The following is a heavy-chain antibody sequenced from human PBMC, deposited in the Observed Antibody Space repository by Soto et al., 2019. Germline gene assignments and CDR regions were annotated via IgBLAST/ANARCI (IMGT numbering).Heavy chain of an antibody. CDR3: ARDRGGAYSGSYEDY. V-gene: IGHV1-2*02. CDR1: GYTFTGYY. J-gene: IGHJ4*02. CDR2: INPNSGGT. Sequence: ASVKVSCKASGYTFTGYYMHWVRQAPGQGLEWMGWINPNSGGTNYAQKFQGRVTMTRDTSISTAYMELSRLRSDDTAVYYCARDRGGAYSGSYEDYWGQGTMVTVYS. D-gene: IGHD1-26*01.